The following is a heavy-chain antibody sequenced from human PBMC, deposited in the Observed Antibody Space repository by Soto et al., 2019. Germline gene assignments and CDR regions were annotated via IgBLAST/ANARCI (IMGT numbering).Heavy chain of an antibody. V-gene: IGHV4-39*07. D-gene: IGHD3-9*01. Sequence: SETLSLTCTVSGGSISSSRCHWGWIRQPPGKGLEWIASIKYSGTTFYNPSLKSRVTISVDTSKNQFSLKLSSVTAADTAVYYCARDHYVYDILTGYAYYYGMDVWGQGTTVPVSS. CDR3: ARDHYVYDILTGYAYYYGMDV. J-gene: IGHJ6*02. CDR1: GGSISSSRCH. CDR2: IKYSGTT.